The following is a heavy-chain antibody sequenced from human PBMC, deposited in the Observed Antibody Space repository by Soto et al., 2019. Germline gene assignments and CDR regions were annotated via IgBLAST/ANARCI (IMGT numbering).Heavy chain of an antibody. CDR2: IFHSGST. J-gene: IGHJ6*02. V-gene: IGHV4-30-4*01. D-gene: IGHD3-10*01. CDR3: ARDRYYGSGTYYNFYSGMDV. Sequence: PPETLSLTCTVSGGSINSGDYYWTWVRHPPGKGLEWIGNIFHSGSTYYTPSLQSRVTISLDTSKNHFSLKLSSVTPADTAVYYCARDRYYGSGTYYNFYSGMDVWGQGTTVTVSS. CDR1: GGSINSGDYY.